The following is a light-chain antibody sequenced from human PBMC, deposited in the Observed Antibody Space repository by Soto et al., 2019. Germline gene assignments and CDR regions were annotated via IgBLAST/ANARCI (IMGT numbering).Light chain of an antibody. J-gene: IGKJ2*01. CDR1: QSVSSN. CDR3: QQYNNWLT. V-gene: IGKV3-15*01. CDR2: GAS. Sequence: EIVMTQSPATLSVSPGERATLSCRASQSVSSNLAWYQQKPGQAPRLLIYGASTRATGIPARFSGSGSGTEFTLPISSLQSEDFAVYYCQQYNNWLTFGQGTKLEIK.